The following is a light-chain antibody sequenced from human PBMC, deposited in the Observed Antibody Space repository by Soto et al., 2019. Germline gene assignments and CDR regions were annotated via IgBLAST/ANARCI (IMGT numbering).Light chain of an antibody. Sequence: QSVLTQPASVSGSPGQSITIPCTGTSSDVGGYNYVSWYQQHPGKAPKLMIYDVSNRPSGVSNRFSGSKSGKTASQTISGLQAEDEADYYCSSYTSSNNLVFGGGTKVTVL. CDR3: SSYTSSNNLV. CDR1: SSDVGGYNY. J-gene: IGLJ2*01. CDR2: DVS. V-gene: IGLV2-14*01.